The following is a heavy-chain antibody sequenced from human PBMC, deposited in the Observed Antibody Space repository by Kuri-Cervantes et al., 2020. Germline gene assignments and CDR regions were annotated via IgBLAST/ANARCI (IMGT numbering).Heavy chain of an antibody. CDR2: ISGSGGST. CDR3: SKDRPTAPKSIVVVPAAPPTYYMDV. CDR1: GFTFSSFD. Sequence: GGSLRLSCAASGFTFSSFDMSWVRQAPGKGLEWVSAISGSGGSTYYADSVKGRFTISRDNSKNTLYLQMNSLRAEDTAVYYCSKDRPTAPKSIVVVPAAPPTYYMDVWGKGTTVTVSS. J-gene: IGHJ6*03. V-gene: IGHV3-23*01. D-gene: IGHD2-2*01.